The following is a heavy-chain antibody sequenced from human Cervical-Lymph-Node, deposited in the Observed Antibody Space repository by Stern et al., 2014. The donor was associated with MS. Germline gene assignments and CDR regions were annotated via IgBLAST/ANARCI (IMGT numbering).Heavy chain of an antibody. V-gene: IGHV1-18*01. CDR3: ARDKMHAFDY. D-gene: IGHD2-8*01. CDR2: ISADSGNT. J-gene: IGHJ4*02. CDR1: GYTFTTYG. Sequence: QDQLVQSGTEVKKPGASVLVSCQASGYTFTTYGITWVRQAPGQGLEWMGWISADSGNTKYAQKFQDRVTMTRDTTTGTAYMEVRSLRSEDTAVYYCARDKMHAFDYWGQGTQVTVPS.